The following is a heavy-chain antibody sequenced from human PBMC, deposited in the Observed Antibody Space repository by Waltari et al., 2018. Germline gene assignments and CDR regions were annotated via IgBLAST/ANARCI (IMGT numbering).Heavy chain of an antibody. D-gene: IGHD3-22*01. CDR3: AREGSSGYYPKRDGMDV. J-gene: IGHJ6*02. V-gene: IGHV3-21*01. CDR1: GFTFSSYS. Sequence: EVQLVESGGGLVKPGGSLRLSCAASGFTFSSYSMNWFRQAPGKGLEWVSSISSSSSYIYYADSVKGRFTISRDNAKNSLYLQMNSLRAEDTAVYYCAREGSSGYYPKRDGMDVWGQGTTVTVSS. CDR2: ISSSSSYI.